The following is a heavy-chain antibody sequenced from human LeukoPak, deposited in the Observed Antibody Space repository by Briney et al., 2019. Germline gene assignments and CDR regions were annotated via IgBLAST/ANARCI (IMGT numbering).Heavy chain of an antibody. V-gene: IGHV3-23*01. CDR2: ISGSGGST. CDR1: GFTFSSYA. CDR3: AKYSTTGYYHPHYGMDV. J-gene: IGHJ6*02. D-gene: IGHD3-9*01. Sequence: GGSLRLSCAASGFTFSSYAMSWVRQAPGKGLEWVSAISGSGGSTYYADSVKGRFTISRDNSKNTLYLQMNSLRAEDTAVYYCAKYSTTGYYHPHYGMDVWAKGPRSPSP.